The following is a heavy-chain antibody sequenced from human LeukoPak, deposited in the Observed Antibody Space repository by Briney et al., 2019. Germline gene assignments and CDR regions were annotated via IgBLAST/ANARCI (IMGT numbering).Heavy chain of an antibody. Sequence: GASVKVSCKASGYTFTGYYIHWVRQAPGQGLGWMGWINPNSGGTNYAQKFQGRVTMTRDTSISTAYMELSRLRSDDTAVYYCARDIGYSYGYDYWGQGTLVTVSS. CDR3: ARDIGYSYGYDY. V-gene: IGHV1-2*02. CDR1: GYTFTGYY. CDR2: INPNSGGT. D-gene: IGHD5-18*01. J-gene: IGHJ4*02.